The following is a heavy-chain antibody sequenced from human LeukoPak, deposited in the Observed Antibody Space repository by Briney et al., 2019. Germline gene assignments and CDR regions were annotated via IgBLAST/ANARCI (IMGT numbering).Heavy chain of an antibody. CDR2: ISYDGSNK. D-gene: IGHD6-13*01. Sequence: GGSLRLSCAAPGFTFSSYGMHWVRQAPGKGLEWVAVISYDGSNKYYADSVKGRFTISRDNSKNTLYLQMNSLRAEDTAVYYCAKDHGGIAIWGQGTMVTVSS. J-gene: IGHJ3*02. V-gene: IGHV3-30*18. CDR1: GFTFSSYG. CDR3: AKDHGGIAI.